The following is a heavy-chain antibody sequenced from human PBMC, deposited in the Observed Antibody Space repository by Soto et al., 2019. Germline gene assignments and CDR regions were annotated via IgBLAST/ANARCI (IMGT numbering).Heavy chain of an antibody. CDR3: ARDHRYDKGTYYYYYGMDV. Sequence: PGGSLRLSCAASGFTFSSYAMHWVRQAPGKGLEWVAVISYDGSNKYYADSVKGRFTISRDNSKNTLYLQMNSLRAEDTAVYYCARDHRYDKGTYYYYYGMDVWGQGTTVTVSS. CDR1: GFTFSSYA. V-gene: IGHV3-30-3*01. D-gene: IGHD3-22*01. CDR2: ISYDGSNK. J-gene: IGHJ6*02.